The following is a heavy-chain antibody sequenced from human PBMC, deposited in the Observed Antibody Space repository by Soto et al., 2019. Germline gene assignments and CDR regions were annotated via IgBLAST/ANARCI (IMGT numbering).Heavy chain of an antibody. Sequence: EVQLLESGGGLVQPGGSLRLSCAASGFSFDRFAMTWVRQAPGKGPEWVSSISYSGGSTSYADSVSGRFTPSRDSSKNTLYRQMNSLRAENTALYYSAKGGIWLCNLYLDVWGKGTTVTVSS. D-gene: IGHD2-21*01. J-gene: IGHJ6*03. CDR2: ISYSGGST. CDR3: AKGGIWLCNLYLDV. V-gene: IGHV3-23*01. CDR1: GFSFDRFA.